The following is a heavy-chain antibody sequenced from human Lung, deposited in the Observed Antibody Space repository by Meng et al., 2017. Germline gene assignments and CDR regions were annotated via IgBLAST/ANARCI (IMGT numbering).Heavy chain of an antibody. D-gene: IGHD6-13*01. J-gene: IGHJ4*02. CDR1: GYNVPAYW. V-gene: IGHV1-2*06. Sequence: VRLCQAGGWERRPGASGKVSCKLSGYNVPAYWVHWVGRAPGQGLEWMGRIDPKSGDTHYAQRFQGRVTMTGDTSISTAYMKLSGLRSDDTAMYYCARDEDISAAGKLFGDYWGQGTLVTVSS. CDR3: ARDEDISAAGKLFGDY. CDR2: IDPKSGDT.